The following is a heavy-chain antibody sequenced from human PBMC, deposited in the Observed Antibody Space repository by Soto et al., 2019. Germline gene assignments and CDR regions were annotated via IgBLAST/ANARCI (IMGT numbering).Heavy chain of an antibody. D-gene: IGHD3-22*01. CDR1: GFTFTAYN. CDR3: AGGDSGP. CDR2: ITSGRTYI. V-gene: IGHV3-21*01. J-gene: IGHJ5*02. Sequence: GGSLRLSCAASGFTFTAYNMNWVRQAPGKGLEWVSSITSGRTYIYYAESVKGRFTISRDNAKKSLYLQMNGLRVEDTAMYYCAGGDSGPWGQGTLVTVSS.